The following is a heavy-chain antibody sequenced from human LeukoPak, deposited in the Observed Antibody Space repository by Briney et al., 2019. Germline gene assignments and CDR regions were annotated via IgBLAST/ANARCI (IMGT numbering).Heavy chain of an antibody. CDR3: ARGDPPGDFWSGDL. D-gene: IGHD3-3*01. J-gene: IGHJ5*02. CDR1: GFTFSTYW. CDR2: IKQDGSQK. Sequence: GGSLRLSCAASGFTFSTYWMSWVRQAPGKGLEWVANIKQDGSQKYYVGSVKGRFTISRDNAKNSLNLQMNSLRAEDTAIYYCARGDPPGDFWSGDLWGQGTLVTVSS. V-gene: IGHV3-7*01.